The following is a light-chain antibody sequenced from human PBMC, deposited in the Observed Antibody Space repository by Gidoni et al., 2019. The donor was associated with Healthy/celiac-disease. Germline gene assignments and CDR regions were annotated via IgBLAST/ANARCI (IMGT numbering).Light chain of an antibody. CDR2: AAS. CDR3: QQSYSTPIT. V-gene: IGKV1-39*01. CDR1: QSISSY. Sequence: DIQMTQSPSSLSASVGDRVTITCRASQSISSYLNWYQQKPGKAPKLQMYAASSLQSGVPSRFSGSGSGTDFTLTISSLQPEDFATYYCQQSYSTPITFGQGTRLEIK. J-gene: IGKJ5*01.